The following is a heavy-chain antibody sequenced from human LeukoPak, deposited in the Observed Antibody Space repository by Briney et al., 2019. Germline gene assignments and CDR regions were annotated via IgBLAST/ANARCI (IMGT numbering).Heavy chain of an antibody. J-gene: IGHJ6*03. V-gene: IGHV1-18*01. CDR2: ISAYNGNT. Sequence: ASVKVSCKASGYTFTSYGISWVRQAPGQGLEWMGWISAYNGNTNYAQKLQGRVTMTTDTSTSTAYMELRSLRSDDTAVYYCARGPNYYDSSGYYHYYYYYMDVWGKGTTVTISS. CDR3: ARGPNYYDSSGYYHYYYYYMDV. D-gene: IGHD3-22*01. CDR1: GYTFTSYG.